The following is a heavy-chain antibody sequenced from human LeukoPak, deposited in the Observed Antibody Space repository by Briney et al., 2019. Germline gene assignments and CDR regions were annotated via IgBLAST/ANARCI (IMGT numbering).Heavy chain of an antibody. Sequence: GGSLRLSCAASGFTFSSYWMSWVRQAPGKGLEWVANIKQDGSEKYYVDSVKGRFTISRDNAKNSLYLQMNSLRAGDTAVYYCARDYGDYEGYFDYWGQGTLVTVSS. J-gene: IGHJ4*02. V-gene: IGHV3-7*01. CDR1: GFTFSSYW. CDR2: IKQDGSEK. D-gene: IGHD4-17*01. CDR3: ARDYGDYEGYFDY.